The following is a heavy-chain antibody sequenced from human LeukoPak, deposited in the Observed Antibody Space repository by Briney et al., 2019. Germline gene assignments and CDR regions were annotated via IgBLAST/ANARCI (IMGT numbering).Heavy chain of an antibody. CDR3: ARTYYYDSADFRILYGMDV. J-gene: IGHJ6*02. D-gene: IGHD3-22*01. Sequence: ASVKVSCKASGYTFTTYDINWVRQATGQGLEWMGWMDPNSGNTGYAQKFQGRVTMTRNTSIRTAYMELSSLRSEDTAVYYCARTYYYDSADFRILYGMDVWGQGTTVTVSS. V-gene: IGHV1-8*01. CDR2: MDPNSGNT. CDR1: GYTFTTYD.